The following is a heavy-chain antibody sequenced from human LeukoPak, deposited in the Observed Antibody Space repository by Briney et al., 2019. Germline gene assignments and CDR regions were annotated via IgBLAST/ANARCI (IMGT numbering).Heavy chain of an antibody. J-gene: IGHJ6*03. D-gene: IGHD3-16*02. CDR2: IKSKTDGGTT. V-gene: IGHV3-15*01. CDR1: GFTFSNAW. CDR3: TIPVWGSYRHRYYYYYMDV. Sequence: GGSLRLSCAASGFTFSNAWMSWVRQAPGKGLEWVGRIKSKTDGGTTDYAAPVKGRFTISRDDSKNTLYLQMNSLKTGDTAVYYCTIPVWGSYRHRYYYYYMDVWGKGTTVTVSS.